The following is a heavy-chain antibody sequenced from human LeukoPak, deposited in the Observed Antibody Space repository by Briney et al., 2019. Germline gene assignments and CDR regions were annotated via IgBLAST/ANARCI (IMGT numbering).Heavy chain of an antibody. J-gene: IGHJ6*03. CDR2: IYHSGST. V-gene: IGHV4-4*02. D-gene: IGHD1-14*01. Sequence: SEALSLTCAVSGGSISGSNWWSWVRQSPGKGLEWIGEIYHSGSTNCNPSLKSRVTISVDTSKTQFSLNLTSLTAADTAVYYCARDRKYYYHMDVWGKGTTVTVSS. CDR3: ARDRKYYYHMDV. CDR1: GGSISGSNW.